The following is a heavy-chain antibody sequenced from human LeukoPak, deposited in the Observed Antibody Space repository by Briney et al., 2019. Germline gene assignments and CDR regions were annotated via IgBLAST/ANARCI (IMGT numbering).Heavy chain of an antibody. Sequence: GGSLRLSCADSGLTISNNWMSWVRQAPGKGLEWVAVISYDGSNKYYADSVKGRFTISRDNSKNTLYLQMNSLKAEDTAVYYCAKSDNWMWSCFDYWGQGTLVTVSS. V-gene: IGHV3-30*18. D-gene: IGHD1-20*01. CDR3: AKSDNWMWSCFDY. CDR1: GLTISNNW. CDR2: ISYDGSNK. J-gene: IGHJ4*02.